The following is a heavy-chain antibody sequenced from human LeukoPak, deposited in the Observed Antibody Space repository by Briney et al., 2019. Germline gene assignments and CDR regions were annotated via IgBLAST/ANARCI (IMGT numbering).Heavy chain of an antibody. CDR2: IDTSDSYT. J-gene: IGHJ5*02. CDR1: GYNFNTDW. Sequence: GESLKISCRGSGYNFNTDWISWVRPMPGKRLEWMRTIDTSDSYTKYSLPFQGHVSLSLDKSISTAYLQWSSLEASGTAIYYCARQLSPVASGPDSWFYPWGQGTLVTVS. V-gene: IGHV5-10-1*01. CDR3: ARQLSPVASGPDSWFYP. D-gene: IGHD6-19*01.